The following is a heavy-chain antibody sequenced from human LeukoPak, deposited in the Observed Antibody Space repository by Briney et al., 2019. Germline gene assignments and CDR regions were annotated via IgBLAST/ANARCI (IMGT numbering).Heavy chain of an antibody. CDR3: AKLPDGTTVTSIDY. CDR2: ISYDGSNK. V-gene: IGHV3-30*18. D-gene: IGHD4-17*01. J-gene: IGHJ4*02. CDR1: GFTFSSYG. Sequence: PGRSLRLSCAASGFTFSSYGMHWVRQAPGKGLEWVAVISYDGSNKYYADSVKGRFTISRDNSKNTLYLQMNSLRAEDTAVYYCAKLPDGTTVTSIDYWGQGTLVTVSS.